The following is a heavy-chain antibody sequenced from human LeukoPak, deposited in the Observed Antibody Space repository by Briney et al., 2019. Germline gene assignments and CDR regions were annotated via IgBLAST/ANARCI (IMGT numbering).Heavy chain of an antibody. V-gene: IGHV4-61*01. D-gene: IGHD4-11*01. J-gene: IGHJ4*02. CDR1: GGSVSSGTYY. Sequence: PSETLSLTCTVSGGSVSSGTYYWSWIRKPPGKGLVWIGFIYYSGSTNYNPSLKSRVTISVDTSQNQFSLKLSSVTAADTAVYYCARMYSNYFDYWGQGTLVTVSS. CDR2: IYYSGST. CDR3: ARMYSNYFDY.